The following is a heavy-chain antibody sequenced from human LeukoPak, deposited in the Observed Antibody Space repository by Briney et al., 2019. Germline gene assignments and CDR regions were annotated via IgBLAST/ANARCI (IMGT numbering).Heavy chain of an antibody. CDR1: GYTFTSYD. J-gene: IGHJ5*02. CDR2: MNPNSGNT. V-gene: IGHV1-8*03. D-gene: IGHD3-10*01. CDR3: ARSEGLWFGELTNWFDP. Sequence: ASVKVSCKASGYTFTSYDINWVRQATGQGLEWMGWMNPNSGNTGYAQKFQGRVTITRNTSISTAYMELSSLRSEDTAVYYCARSEGLWFGELTNWFDPWGQGTLVTVSS.